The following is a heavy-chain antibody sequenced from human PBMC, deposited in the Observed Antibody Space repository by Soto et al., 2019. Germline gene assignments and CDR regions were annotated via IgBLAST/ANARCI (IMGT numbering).Heavy chain of an antibody. CDR1: GFTVSSNY. Sequence: GGSLRLSCAASGFTVSSNYMSWVRQAPGKGLEWVSVIYSGGSTYYADSVKGRFIISRDDSKNTLFLQMNSLRAEDTAVYYCATAKLLLPWLFDYWGQGALVTVSS. CDR2: IYSGGST. J-gene: IGHJ4*02. D-gene: IGHD2-15*01. V-gene: IGHV3-66*01. CDR3: ATAKLLLPWLFDY.